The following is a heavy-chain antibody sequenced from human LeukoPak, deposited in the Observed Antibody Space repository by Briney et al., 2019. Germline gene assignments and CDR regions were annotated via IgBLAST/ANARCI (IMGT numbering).Heavy chain of an antibody. CDR3: ARAGWGEWLYSHWFDP. CDR1: GGSIDSVGYY. Sequence: PSETLSLTCTVSGGSIDSVGYYWSWIRQPAGKGLEWIGRIYTSGSTNYNPSLKSRVTISVDTSKNQFSLKLSSVTAADTAVYYCARAGWGEWLYSHWFDPWGQGTLVTVSS. CDR2: IYTSGST. V-gene: IGHV4-61*02. J-gene: IGHJ5*02. D-gene: IGHD3-3*01.